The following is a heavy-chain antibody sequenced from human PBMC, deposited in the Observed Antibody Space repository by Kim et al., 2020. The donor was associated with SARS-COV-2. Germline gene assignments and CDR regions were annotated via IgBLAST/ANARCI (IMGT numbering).Heavy chain of an antibody. D-gene: IGHD3-3*01. CDR1: GFTFSSYE. V-gene: IGHV3-48*03. CDR3: ARSYTIFGVVIRTEDY. Sequence: GGSLRLSCAASGFTFSSYEMNWVRQAPGKGLEWVSYISSSGSTIYYADSVKGRFTISRDNAKNSLYLQMNSLRAEDTAVYYCARSYTIFGVVIRTEDYWGQGTLVTVSS. J-gene: IGHJ4*02. CDR2: ISSSGSTI.